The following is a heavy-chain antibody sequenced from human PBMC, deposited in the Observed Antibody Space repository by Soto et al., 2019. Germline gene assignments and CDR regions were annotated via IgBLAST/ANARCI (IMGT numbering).Heavy chain of an antibody. Sequence: PGGSLRLSCAASGFTFGTYGMHWVGQAPGKGLEWVAVMSYDGSNKYYADSVKGRFTISRDNSKNTLYLQMNSLRAEDTAIYYCAKEGQYYDFFTGYRSYYGMDVWGQGTTVTVSS. CDR1: GFTFGTYG. CDR3: AKEGQYYDFFTGYRSYYGMDV. J-gene: IGHJ6*02. D-gene: IGHD3-9*01. V-gene: IGHV3-30*18. CDR2: MSYDGSNK.